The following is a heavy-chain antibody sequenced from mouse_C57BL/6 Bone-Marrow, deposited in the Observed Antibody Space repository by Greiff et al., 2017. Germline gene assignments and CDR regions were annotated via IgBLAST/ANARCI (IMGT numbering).Heavy chain of an antibody. D-gene: IGHD1-1*01. Sequence: EVQRVESGGDVVKPGGSLKLSCAASGFTFSSYGMSWVRQTPDKRLEWVATISSGGSYTYYPDSVKGRFTISRDNAKNTLYLQMSSLKSEDTAMYYCARRGHYYGSRNWYFDVWGTGTTVTVSS. CDR2: ISSGGSYT. J-gene: IGHJ1*03. CDR1: GFTFSSYG. CDR3: ARRGHYYGSRNWYFDV. V-gene: IGHV5-6*01.